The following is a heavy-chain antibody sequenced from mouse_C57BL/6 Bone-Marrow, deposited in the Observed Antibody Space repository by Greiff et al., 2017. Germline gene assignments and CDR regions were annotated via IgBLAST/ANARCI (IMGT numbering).Heavy chain of an antibody. V-gene: IGHV6-6*01. CDR1: GFTFSDAW. J-gene: IGHJ3*01. D-gene: IGHD3-3*01. CDR3: TGWERVRVAY. CDR2: IRNTANNHAT. Sequence: DVMLVESGGGLVQPGGSMKLSCAASGFTFSDAWMDWVRQSPEKGLEWVALIRNTANNHATYYAESVKGRFTISRDDSKSSVYLLMNSLRPEDTGIYYCTGWERVRVAYWGQGTLVTVSA.